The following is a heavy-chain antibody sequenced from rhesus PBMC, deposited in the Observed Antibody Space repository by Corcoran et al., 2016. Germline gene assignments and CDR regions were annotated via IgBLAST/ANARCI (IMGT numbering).Heavy chain of an antibody. D-gene: IGHD6-13*01. CDR1: GGSISSSIW. J-gene: IGHJ4*01. V-gene: IGHV4-93*01. Sequence: QVQLQESGPAVVNPSETLSLTCAVSGGSISSSIWWSWIRQSPGRGLEWMGGIHGSVGHTEYNPSPKRRVTISKDTSKNQFFLNLNSVTAADTALYYCATGPVSQLDYWGQGVLLTVSS. CDR2: IHGSVGHT. CDR3: ATGPVSQLDY.